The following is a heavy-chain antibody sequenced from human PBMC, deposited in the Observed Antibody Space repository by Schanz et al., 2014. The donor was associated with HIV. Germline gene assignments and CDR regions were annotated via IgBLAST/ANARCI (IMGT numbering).Heavy chain of an antibody. D-gene: IGHD5-18*01. CDR2: ISHNGNND. Sequence: QVQLVESGGGVVQPGRSLRLSCAASGFTFSTNDMHWVRRVPGKGLEWEAVISHNGNNDYYAESVKGRVTISRDNSKNTLYLQMNNLKTEDTAVYYCAKAGLFFGQLWLGFFDYWGQGAQVTVSS. V-gene: IGHV3-30*18. CDR1: GFTFSTND. CDR3: AKAGLFFGQLWLGFFDY. J-gene: IGHJ4*02.